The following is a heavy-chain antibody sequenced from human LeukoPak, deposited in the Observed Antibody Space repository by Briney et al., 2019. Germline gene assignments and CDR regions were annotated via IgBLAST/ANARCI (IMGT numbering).Heavy chain of an antibody. CDR1: GGTFSSYA. J-gene: IGHJ6*02. CDR2: IIPILGIA. Sequence: SVKVSCKASGGTFSSYAISGVRQAPRQGLEWMGRIIPILGIANYAQKFQGRVTITADKSTSTAYMELSSLRSEDTAVYYCAREQSMVVAARSHYYYGMDVWGQGTTVTVSS. CDR3: AREQSMVVAARSHYYYGMDV. D-gene: IGHD2-15*01. V-gene: IGHV1-69*04.